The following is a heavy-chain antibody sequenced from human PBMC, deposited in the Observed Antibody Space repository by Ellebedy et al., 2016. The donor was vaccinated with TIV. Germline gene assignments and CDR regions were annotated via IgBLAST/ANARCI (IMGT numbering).Heavy chain of an antibody. Sequence: MPSETLSLTCPAPGGSFSSYYWSWIRQPPGKGLEWTGYINYSVGTNYHPSLKGRVTISIDTSKNKFSLKLSSVTAADPAVYYCARRNRITMVRGVPYDAFDIWGQGTMVTVSS. V-gene: IGHV4-59*08. CDR1: GGSFSSYY. CDR3: ARRNRITMVRGVPYDAFDI. J-gene: IGHJ3*02. D-gene: IGHD3-10*01. CDR2: INYSVGT.